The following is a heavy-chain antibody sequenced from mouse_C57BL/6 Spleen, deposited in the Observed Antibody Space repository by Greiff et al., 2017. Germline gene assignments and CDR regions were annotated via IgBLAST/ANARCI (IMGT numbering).Heavy chain of an antibody. V-gene: IGHV1-82*01. D-gene: IGHD2-1*01. CDR2: IYPGDGDT. Sequence: QVQLKESGPELVKPGASVKISCKASGYAFSSSWMNWVKQRPGKGLEWIGRIYPGDGDTNYNGKFKGKATLTADKSSSTAYMQLSSLTSEDSAVYFCARDYYGNYVGAMDYWGQGTSVTVSS. J-gene: IGHJ4*01. CDR1: GYAFSSSW. CDR3: ARDYYGNYVGAMDY.